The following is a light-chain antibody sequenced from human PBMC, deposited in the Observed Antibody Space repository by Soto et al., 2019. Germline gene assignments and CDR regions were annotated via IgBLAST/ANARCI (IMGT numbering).Light chain of an antibody. CDR2: EVS. CDR3: SSYAGSNNLV. Sequence: QSVLTQPPSASGSPGQSVTISCTGTSSDVGGYNYVSWYQQHPGKAPKLVIYEVSKRPSGVPDRFSGSKSGNTASLTVSGLQSEDEAASYCSSYAGSNNLVFGGGTKLTVL. J-gene: IGLJ2*01. V-gene: IGLV2-8*01. CDR1: SSDVGGYNY.